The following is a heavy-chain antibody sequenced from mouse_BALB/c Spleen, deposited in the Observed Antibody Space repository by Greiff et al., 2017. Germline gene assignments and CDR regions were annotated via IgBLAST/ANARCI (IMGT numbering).Heavy chain of an antibody. CDR1: GFSLTSYD. J-gene: IGHJ3*01. V-gene: IGHV2-9-2*01. CDR3: VRDWYSFAY. Sequence: QVQLEESGPGLVAPSQSLSITCTVSGFSLTSYDISWIRQPPGKGLEWLGVIWTGGGTNYNSAFMSRLSISKDNSKSQVFLKMNSLQTDDTAIYYCVRDWYSFAYWGQGTLVTVSA. D-gene: IGHD1-1*02. CDR2: IWTGGGT.